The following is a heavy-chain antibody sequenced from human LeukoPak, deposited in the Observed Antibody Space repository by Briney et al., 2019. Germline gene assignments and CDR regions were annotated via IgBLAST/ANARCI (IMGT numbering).Heavy chain of an antibody. Sequence: PGGSLRLSCAASGFTVSSNYMSWVRQAPGKGLEWVGFIRSKAYGGTTEYAASVKGRFTISRDDSKSIAYLQMNSLKTEDTAVYYCTRDSDYGDYVSPPDSNWGQGTLVTVSS. D-gene: IGHD4-17*01. CDR3: TRDSDYGDYVSPPDSN. CDR2: IRSKAYGGTT. CDR1: GFTVSSNY. J-gene: IGHJ4*02. V-gene: IGHV3-49*04.